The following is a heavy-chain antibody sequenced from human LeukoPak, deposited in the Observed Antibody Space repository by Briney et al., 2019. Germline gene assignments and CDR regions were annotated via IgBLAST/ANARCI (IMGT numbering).Heavy chain of an antibody. D-gene: IGHD3-10*01. V-gene: IGHV4-34*01. J-gene: IGHJ4*02. Sequence: SETLSLTCAVYGGSFSGYYWSWIRQPPGKGLEWIGEINHSGSTNYNPSLKSRVTISVDTSKNQFSLKLSSVTAADTAVYYCTKGRGIWGQGTLVTVSS. CDR3: TKGRGI. CDR2: INHSGST. CDR1: GGSFSGYY.